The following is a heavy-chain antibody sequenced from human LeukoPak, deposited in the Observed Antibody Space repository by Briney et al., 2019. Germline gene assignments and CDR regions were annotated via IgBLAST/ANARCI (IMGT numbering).Heavy chain of an antibody. CDR3: ARSLFPAFDI. V-gene: IGHV4-61*02. D-gene: IGHD2-21*01. J-gene: IGHJ3*02. CDR2: IYTSGST. CDR1: GGSISSGSYY. Sequence: SETLSLACTVSGGSISSGSYYWSWIRQPAGKGLEWIGRIYTSGSTNYNPSLKSRVTISVDTSKNQFSLKLSSVTAADTAVYYCARSLFPAFDIWGQGTMVTVSS.